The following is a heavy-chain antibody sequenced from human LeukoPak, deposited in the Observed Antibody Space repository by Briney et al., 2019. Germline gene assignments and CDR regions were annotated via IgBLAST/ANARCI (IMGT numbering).Heavy chain of an antibody. CDR1: GGSISSSSYY. CDR3: AREDYGGGIFDY. CDR2: IYYSGST. Sequence: SETLSLTCTVSGGSISSSSYYWGWIRQPPGKGLEWIGSIYYSGSTYYNPSLKSRVTISVDTSKNQFSLKLSSVTAADTAVYYCAREDYGGGIFDYWGQGTLVTVPS. V-gene: IGHV4-39*07. J-gene: IGHJ4*02. D-gene: IGHD4-17*01.